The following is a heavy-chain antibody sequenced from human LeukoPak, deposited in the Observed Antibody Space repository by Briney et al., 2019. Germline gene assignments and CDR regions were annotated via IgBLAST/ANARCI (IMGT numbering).Heavy chain of an antibody. D-gene: IGHD3-16*01. V-gene: IGHV1-69*05. CDR2: IIPIFGTA. CDR1: GGTFSSYA. CDR3: ARDPIGGARWLTPFDY. J-gene: IGHJ4*02. Sequence: ASVKVSCKASGGTFSSYAISWVRQAPGQGLEWMGGIIPIFGTANYAQKFQGRVTITTDESTSTAYMELSSLRSEDTAVYYCARDPIGGARWLTPFDYWGQGTLVTVSS.